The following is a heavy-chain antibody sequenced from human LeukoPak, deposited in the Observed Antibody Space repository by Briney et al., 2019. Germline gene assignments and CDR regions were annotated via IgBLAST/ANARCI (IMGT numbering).Heavy chain of an antibody. D-gene: IGHD5-24*01. Sequence: GGSLRLSCAASGFIFSNYWMNWVRQAPGKGLEWVANIKKDGSEKYYVDSVKGRFTISRDNAKNSLYLQMNSLRVEDTAVYYCAADGYSSPFDYWGQGTLVTVSS. V-gene: IGHV3-7*01. J-gene: IGHJ4*02. CDR1: GFIFSNYW. CDR3: AADGYSSPFDY. CDR2: IKKDGSEK.